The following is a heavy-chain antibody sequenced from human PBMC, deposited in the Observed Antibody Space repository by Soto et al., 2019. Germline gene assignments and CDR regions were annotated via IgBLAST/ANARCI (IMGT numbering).Heavy chain of an antibody. V-gene: IGHV3-23*01. J-gene: IGHJ3*02. CDR2: IPLGGST. D-gene: IGHD2-8*02. CDR1: GYICSSYD. Sequence: GGSLRLSCAASGYICSSYDLSCVRQAPGKGLEWVSTIPLGGSTHYEVSVKGRFTISRDGSKNTVYLQVNSVTAGDTAVYYCAKATATGGGAFDICGQGTMVTVSS. CDR3: AKATATGGGAFDI.